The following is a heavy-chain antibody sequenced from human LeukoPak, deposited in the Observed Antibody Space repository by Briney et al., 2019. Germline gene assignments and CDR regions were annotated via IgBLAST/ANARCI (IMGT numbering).Heavy chain of an antibody. D-gene: IGHD6-19*01. CDR3: ARDRSSGWLNWFDP. CDR1: GDPIRSDSYY. J-gene: IGHJ5*02. CDR2: IYASGST. V-gene: IGHV4-61*02. Sequence: SQTLSLTCTVSGDPIRSDSYYWNWLRQPAGKGLEWIGRIYASGSTNYNPSLKSRVTISLDTSRNRFSLNLSSVTATDTAVYFCARDRSSGWLNWFDPWAREPWSPSP.